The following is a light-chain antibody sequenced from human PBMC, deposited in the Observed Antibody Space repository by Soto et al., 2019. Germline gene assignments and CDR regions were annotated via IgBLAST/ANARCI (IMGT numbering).Light chain of an antibody. J-gene: IGKJ1*01. CDR1: QSASRSY. Sequence: IVLTQSPGTLSFSPGERATVSCRASQSASRSYFAWYQQKPGQAPRLLISGASNMATGIPDRFSGSGSGTDFTLIISRLAPEDFAVYYCQHYARSVGTFGQGTRVEIK. V-gene: IGKV3-20*01. CDR2: GAS. CDR3: QHYARSVGT.